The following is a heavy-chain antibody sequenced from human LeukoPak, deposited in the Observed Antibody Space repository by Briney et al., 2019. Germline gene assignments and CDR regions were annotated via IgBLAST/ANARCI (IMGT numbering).Heavy chain of an antibody. CDR2: ISTSGGRT. J-gene: IGHJ6*03. V-gene: IGHV3-23*01. D-gene: IGHD2-2*01. CDR3: ATCSSTRRLVGYYYYYMDV. Sequence: PGGSLRLSCAASGFTFSSYAMSWVRQAPGKGLEWVSGISTSGGRTYYADSVKGQFTISRDNSKDTLYLQMNRLRAEDTAVYYCATCSSTRRLVGYYYYYMDVWGKGTMVTVSS. CDR1: GFTFSSYA.